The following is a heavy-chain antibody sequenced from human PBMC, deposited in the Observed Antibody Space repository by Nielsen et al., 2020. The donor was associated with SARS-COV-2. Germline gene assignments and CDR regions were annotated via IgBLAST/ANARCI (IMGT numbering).Heavy chain of an antibody. Sequence: ASVKVSCKASGYTFSRHGISWVRQAPGQGLEWMGWISVYNDKTNYSEKLQGRVAMTKDTSTSTAYMELRSLTSDDTAVYYCATHGGFGDHYFDYWGQGTLVIASS. D-gene: IGHD4-17*01. J-gene: IGHJ4*02. CDR3: ATHGGFGDHYFDY. V-gene: IGHV1-18*04. CDR2: ISVYNDKT. CDR1: GYTFSRHG.